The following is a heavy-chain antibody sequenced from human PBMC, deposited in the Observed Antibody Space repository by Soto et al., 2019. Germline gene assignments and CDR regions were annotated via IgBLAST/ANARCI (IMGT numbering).Heavy chain of an antibody. CDR3: ARDRPSSIAARFGAFDI. CDR1: GFTFSSYS. V-gene: IGHV3-21*01. Sequence: EVQLVESGGGLVKPGGSLRLSCAASGFTFSSYSMNWVRQAPGKGLEWVSSISSSSSYIYYADSVKGRFTISRDNAKNSLYLQMNSLRAEDTAVYYCARDRPSSIAARFGAFDIWGQGTMVTVSS. D-gene: IGHD6-6*01. CDR2: ISSSSSYI. J-gene: IGHJ3*02.